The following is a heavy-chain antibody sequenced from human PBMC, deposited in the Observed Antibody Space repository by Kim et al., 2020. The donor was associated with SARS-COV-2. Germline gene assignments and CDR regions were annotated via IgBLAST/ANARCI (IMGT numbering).Heavy chain of an antibody. Sequence: GGSLRLSCAASGFTFSSYSMNWVRQAPGKGLEWVSYISSSSSTIYYADSVKGRFTISRDNAKNSLYLQMNSLRAEDTAVYYCARDVAPFVVVTATYFDYWGQGTLVTVSS. CDR3: ARDVAPFVVVTATYFDY. CDR2: ISSSSSTI. V-gene: IGHV3-48*04. CDR1: GFTFSSYS. J-gene: IGHJ4*02. D-gene: IGHD2-21*02.